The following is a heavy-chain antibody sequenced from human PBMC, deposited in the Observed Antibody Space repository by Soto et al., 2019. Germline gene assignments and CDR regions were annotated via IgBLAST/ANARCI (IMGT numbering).Heavy chain of an antibody. CDR2: ICSGGTT. J-gene: IGHJ6*02. Sequence: SDCLCLTCTVSGGTIGSFCGSWIRQQPGQGLEWIGYICSGGTTKYNPSLKSRVTMSVDTSKTQFSLKLTSVTAADTAVYYCARVGSKSFYYATDVWGQGTTVTVSS. D-gene: IGHD4-4*01. CDR1: GGTIGSFC. CDR3: ARVGSKSFYYATDV. V-gene: IGHV4-59*07.